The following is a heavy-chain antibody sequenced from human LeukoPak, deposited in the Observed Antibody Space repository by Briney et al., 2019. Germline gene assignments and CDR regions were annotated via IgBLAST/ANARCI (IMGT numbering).Heavy chain of an antibody. Sequence: SETLSLTCTVSGGSISSYYWSWIRQPPGKGLEWIGEINHSGSTNYNPSLKSRVTISVDTSKNQFSLKLSSVTAADTAVYYCARRKLLWFGESLHSPPDYWGQGTLVTVSS. V-gene: IGHV4-34*01. CDR2: INHSGST. D-gene: IGHD3-10*01. CDR3: ARRKLLWFGESLHSPPDY. CDR1: GGSISSYY. J-gene: IGHJ4*02.